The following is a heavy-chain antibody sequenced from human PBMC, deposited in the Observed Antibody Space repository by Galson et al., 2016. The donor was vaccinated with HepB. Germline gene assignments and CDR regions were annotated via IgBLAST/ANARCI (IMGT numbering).Heavy chain of an antibody. CDR2: ISWDGTNI. D-gene: IGHD5-12*01. CDR1: GFKLSHYA. Sequence: SLRLSCAASGFKLSHYAMHWVRQGPDKGLEWVAGISWDGTNIAYADSVKGRFTIFRDNAANSLFLQMNTLRAEDTAVYYCARLRGGYDFDYWGQGTLVTVSS. CDR3: ARLRGGYDFDY. V-gene: IGHV3-9*01. J-gene: IGHJ4*02.